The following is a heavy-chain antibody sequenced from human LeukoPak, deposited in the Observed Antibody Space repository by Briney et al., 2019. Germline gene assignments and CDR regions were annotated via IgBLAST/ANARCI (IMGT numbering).Heavy chain of an antibody. CDR2: ITLGGST. CDR1: GFIFSSYP. D-gene: IGHD2-21*01. J-gene: IGHJ3*02. V-gene: IGHV3-48*02. Sequence: PGGSLRLSCAASGFIFSSYPMTWVRQAPGKGLEWISFITLGGSTYCPDSVKGRFTISRDNGKNSLYLQMNSLRDDDTAVYYCVRDHLWAFDIWGQGTMVTVSS. CDR3: VRDHLWAFDI.